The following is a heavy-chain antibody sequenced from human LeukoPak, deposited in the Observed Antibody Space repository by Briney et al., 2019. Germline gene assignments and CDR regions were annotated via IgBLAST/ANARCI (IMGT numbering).Heavy chain of an antibody. CDR2: IKSSGGRT. D-gene: IGHD6-19*01. J-gene: IGHJ4*02. V-gene: IGHV1-46*01. CDR1: GYIFTSYN. Sequence: ASVKVSCKASGYIFTSYNMYWVRQAPGQGLEWMGLIKSSGGRTNYAQKLQGTVTITRDTSTSTVYMEMSSLRSEDTAVYYCARFAVHRRLTVAGQFGLDYWGQGTLVTVSS. CDR3: ARFAVHRRLTVAGQFGLDY.